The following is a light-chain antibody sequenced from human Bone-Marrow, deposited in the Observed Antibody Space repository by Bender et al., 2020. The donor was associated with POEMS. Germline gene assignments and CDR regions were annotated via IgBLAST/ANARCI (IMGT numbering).Light chain of an antibody. CDR2: AGN. CDR1: SSDLGNYNL. CDR3: CSYAGPWV. V-gene: IGLV2-23*01. Sequence: QSALTQPASVSGSPGQSITISCTGTSSDLGNYNLVCWYQQHTGKAPKLMIFAGNKRPSGVSNRFSGSQSGNTASLTISGLQSDDEAEYYCCSYAGPWVFGGGTKVTVL. J-gene: IGLJ2*01.